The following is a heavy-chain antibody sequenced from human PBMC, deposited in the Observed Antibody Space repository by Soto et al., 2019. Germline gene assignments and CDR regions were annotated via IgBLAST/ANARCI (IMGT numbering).Heavy chain of an antibody. CDR3: ARSHTMVRGVPISAHYYNGMDV. D-gene: IGHD3-10*01. CDR1: GYTFTSYA. V-gene: IGHV1-3*01. J-gene: IGHJ6*02. CDR2: INAGNGNT. Sequence: QVQLVPSGAEVKKPGASVKVSCKASGYTFTSYAMHWVRQAPGQRLEWMGWINAGNGNTKYSQKFQGRVTITRETSASTAYMELSSLRSEDTAVYYCARSHTMVRGVPISAHYYNGMDVWGQGPTVTVSS.